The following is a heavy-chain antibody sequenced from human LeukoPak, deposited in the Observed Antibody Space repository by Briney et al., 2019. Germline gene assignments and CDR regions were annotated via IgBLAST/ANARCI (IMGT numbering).Heavy chain of an antibody. Sequence: KTSETLSLTCAVYGGSFSGYYWSWIRQPPGKGLEWIGEINHSGSTNYNPSLKSRVTISVDTSKNQFSLKLSSVTAADTAVYYCARGRLCGCHPYYFDYWGQGTLVTVSS. J-gene: IGHJ4*02. V-gene: IGHV4-34*01. D-gene: IGHD6-19*01. CDR3: ARGRLCGCHPYYFDY. CDR1: GGSFSGYY. CDR2: INHSGST.